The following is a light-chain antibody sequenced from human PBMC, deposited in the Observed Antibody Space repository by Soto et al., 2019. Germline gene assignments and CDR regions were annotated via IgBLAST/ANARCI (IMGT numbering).Light chain of an antibody. CDR3: CSYAGSSTWV. CDR1: SSDVGSYDL. V-gene: IGLV2-23*01. J-gene: IGLJ3*02. Sequence: QSALTQPASVSGSPGQSITISCTGTSSDVGSYDLVSWYQQHPDKAPKLMIYERTKRPSGVSNRFSGSKSGNTASLTISGLQAEDESDYYCCSYAGSSTWVFGGGTKLTVL. CDR2: ERT.